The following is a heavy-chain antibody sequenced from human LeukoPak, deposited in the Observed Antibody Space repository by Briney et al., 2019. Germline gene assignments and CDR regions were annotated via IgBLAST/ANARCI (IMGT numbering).Heavy chain of an antibody. V-gene: IGHV4-59*08. Sequence: PSETLSLTCTVSGGSISSYYWSWIRQPPGKGLEWIGYIYYSGSTNYSPSLKSRVTISVDTSKNQFSLKLSSVTAADTAVYYCARLPKRITIFGVVEYYFDYWGQGTLVTVSS. CDR2: IYYSGST. J-gene: IGHJ4*02. D-gene: IGHD3-3*01. CDR1: GGSISSYY. CDR3: ARLPKRITIFGVVEYYFDY.